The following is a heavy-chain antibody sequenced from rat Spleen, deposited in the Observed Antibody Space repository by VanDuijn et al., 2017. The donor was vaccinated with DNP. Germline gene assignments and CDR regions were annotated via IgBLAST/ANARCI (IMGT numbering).Heavy chain of an antibody. J-gene: IGHJ2*01. CDR3: ATGGGDY. CDR1: GFTFSDYH. CDR2: ISYGGSNT. Sequence: EVQLVESGGDLVQPGRSLKLSSAASGFTFSDYHMAWVRQAPKKGLEWVASISYGGSNTHYGDSVKGRFTISRDNAKTTLYLQMDSLRSEDTATYYCATGGGDYWGQGVMVTVSS. V-gene: IGHV5-22*01.